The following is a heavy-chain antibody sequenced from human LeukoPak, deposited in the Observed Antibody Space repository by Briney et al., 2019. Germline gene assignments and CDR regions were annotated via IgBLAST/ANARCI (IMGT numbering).Heavy chain of an antibody. V-gene: IGHV4-34*01. CDR2: INHSGST. Sequence: PWETLSLTCAVYGGSFSGYYWSWIRQPPGKGLEWIGEINHSGSTNYNPSLTSRVTISVGRSKNQFSLKLSSVTAADTAVYYCARGGNYYYYYYMDVWGKGTTVTVSS. CDR1: GGSFSGYY. CDR3: ARGGNYYYYYYMDV. J-gene: IGHJ6*03.